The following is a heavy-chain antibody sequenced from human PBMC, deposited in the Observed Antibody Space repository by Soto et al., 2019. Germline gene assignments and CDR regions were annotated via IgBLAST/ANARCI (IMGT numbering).Heavy chain of an antibody. CDR3: AKGHPSYSSGWSDNTLYWYFDL. V-gene: IGHV3-9*01. Sequence: GGSLRLSCAASGFTFDDYAMHWVRQAPGKGLEWVSGISWNSGSIGYADSVKGRFTISRDNAKNSLYLQMNSLRAEDTALYYCAKGHPSYSSGWSDNTLYWYFDLWSRGTLVTVSS. D-gene: IGHD6-19*01. CDR1: GFTFDDYA. J-gene: IGHJ2*01. CDR2: ISWNSGSI.